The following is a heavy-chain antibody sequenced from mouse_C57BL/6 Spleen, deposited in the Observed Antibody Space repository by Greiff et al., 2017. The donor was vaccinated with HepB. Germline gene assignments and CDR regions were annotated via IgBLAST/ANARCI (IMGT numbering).Heavy chain of an antibody. Sequence: QVQVVESGPGLVQPSQSLSITCTVSGFSLTSYGVHWVRQSPGKGLEWLGVIWSGGSTDYNAAFISRLSISKDNSKSQVFFKMNSLQADDTAIYYCARNYYGSSYDAMDYWGQGTSVTVSS. CDR3: ARNYYGSSYDAMDY. D-gene: IGHD1-1*01. J-gene: IGHJ4*01. CDR2: IWSGGST. CDR1: GFSLTSYG. V-gene: IGHV2-2*01.